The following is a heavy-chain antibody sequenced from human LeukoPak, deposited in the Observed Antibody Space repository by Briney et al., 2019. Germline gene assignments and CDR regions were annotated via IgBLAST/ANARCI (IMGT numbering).Heavy chain of an antibody. D-gene: IGHD3-10*01. CDR1: ADSLSSGGHY. Sequence: SQTLSLTCTVSADSLSSGGHYWAWIRQFPEKGLESIGFIHHSGRSRHNPSLKDRVAISVDTSRKQFALKLSSVTAADTAMYYCARGGNRFGGFYFDYWGQGIQVIVSS. V-gene: IGHV4-31*03. CDR3: ARGGNRFGGFYFDY. J-gene: IGHJ4*02. CDR2: IHHSGRS.